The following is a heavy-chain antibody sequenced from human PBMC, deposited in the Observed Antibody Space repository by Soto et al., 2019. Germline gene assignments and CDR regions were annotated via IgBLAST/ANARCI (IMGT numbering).Heavy chain of an antibody. V-gene: IGHV3-74*01. D-gene: IGHD3-10*01. CDR3: ATAGSYRFDH. CDR2: INPDATTI. J-gene: IGHJ4*02. Sequence: GGSLRLSCATSGFTFSNYWIHWVRQAPGEGLVWVSRINPDATTINYADSVKGRFTVSRDNAKNTLYLQMNSLRAEDTAVYYCATAGSYRFDHWGQGTLVTV. CDR1: GFTFSNYW.